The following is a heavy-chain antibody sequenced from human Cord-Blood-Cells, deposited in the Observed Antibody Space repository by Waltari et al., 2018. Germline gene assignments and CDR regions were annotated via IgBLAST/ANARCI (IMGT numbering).Heavy chain of an antibody. CDR3: AKMYSSSSWFDP. CDR2: ISGSGGST. J-gene: IGHJ5*02. Sequence: EVQLLESGGGLVQPGGSLRLSCAASGFTFSSYAMRGVRQAPGKGLEWVSAISGSGGSTYYADSVKGRFTISRDNSKNTLYLQMNSLRAEDTAVYYCAKMYSSSSWFDPWGQGTLVTVSS. CDR1: GFTFSSYA. V-gene: IGHV3-23*01. D-gene: IGHD6-6*01.